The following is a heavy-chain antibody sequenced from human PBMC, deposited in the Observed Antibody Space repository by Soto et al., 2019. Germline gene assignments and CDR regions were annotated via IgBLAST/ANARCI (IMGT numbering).Heavy chain of an antibody. CDR1: GYTFTIYG. CDR2: ISTYKGDT. D-gene: IGHD3-3*01. CDR3: ARVGVDFWSAYYGYYFDY. Sequence: QVQLVQSGAEVKKPGASVNVSCKASGYTFTIYGISWVRQAPGQGLEWMGWISTYKGDTNYAQKLQGRVTMTTDTATSTAYMELRSVRSDDTAVYYCARVGVDFWSAYYGYYFDYWGQGTLVTVSS. J-gene: IGHJ4*02. V-gene: IGHV1-18*01.